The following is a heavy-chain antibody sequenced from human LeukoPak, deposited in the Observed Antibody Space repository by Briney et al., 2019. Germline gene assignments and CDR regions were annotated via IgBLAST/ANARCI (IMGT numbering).Heavy chain of an antibody. V-gene: IGHV3-15*01. J-gene: IGHJ4*02. Sequence: GGSLRLSCAASGFTFSNAWMSWVRQAPGKGLEWVGRIKSKTDGGTTDYAAPVKGRFTISRDDSKNTLYLQMNSLKTEDTAVYYCTTVPLYYDILTGYYFPYFDYWGQGTLVSVSS. CDR1: GFTFSNAW. D-gene: IGHD3-9*01. CDR3: TTVPLYYDILTGYYFPYFDY. CDR2: IKSKTDGGTT.